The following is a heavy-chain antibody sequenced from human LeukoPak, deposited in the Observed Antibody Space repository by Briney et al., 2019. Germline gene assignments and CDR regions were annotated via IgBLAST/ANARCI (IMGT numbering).Heavy chain of an antibody. Sequence: SETLSLTCAVYGGSFSGYYWSWIRQPPRKGLEGIGYIYYSGRANYNPSLKSRVTISVDTSKNQFSLKLSSVTAADTAVYYCARGAPPGYFYDYYMDVWGKGTTVTISS. CDR2: IYYSGRA. J-gene: IGHJ6*03. CDR1: GGSFSGYY. V-gene: IGHV4-59*01. CDR3: ARGAPPGYFYDYYMDV.